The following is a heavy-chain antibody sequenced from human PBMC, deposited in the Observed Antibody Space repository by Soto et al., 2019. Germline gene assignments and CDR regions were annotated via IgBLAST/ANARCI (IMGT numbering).Heavy chain of an antibody. V-gene: IGHV3-48*02. D-gene: IGHD3-10*01. CDR2: ISSSSSTI. J-gene: IGHJ6*02. CDR3: ARDRRVSLWFGEPYYYYGMDV. CDR1: GFTFSSYS. Sequence: GGSLRLSCAASGFTFSSYSMNWVRQAPGKGLEWVSYISSSSSTIYYADSVKGRFTISRDNAKNSLYLQMNSLRDEDTAVYYCARDRRVSLWFGEPYYYYGMDVWGQGTLVTVSS.